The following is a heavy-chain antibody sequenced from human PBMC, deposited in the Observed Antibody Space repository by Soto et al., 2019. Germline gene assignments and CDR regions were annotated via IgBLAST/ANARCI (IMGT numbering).Heavy chain of an antibody. CDR3: ARTGEVGVRGSLYYYFMEV. D-gene: IGHD3-16*01. V-gene: IGHV3-11*01. CDR1: GFTFSDYY. Sequence: GGSLRLSCAASGFTFSDYYMSWILQAPGKGLEWVSYISSSGSTIYYADSVKGRFTISRDNAKNSLYLQMNSLRAEDTAVYYCARTGEVGVRGSLYYYFMEVWGKGTTVTVSS. CDR2: ISSSGSTI. J-gene: IGHJ6*03.